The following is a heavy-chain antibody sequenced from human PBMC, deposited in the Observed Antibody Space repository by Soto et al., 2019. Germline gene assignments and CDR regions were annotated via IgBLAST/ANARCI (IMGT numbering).Heavy chain of an antibody. J-gene: IGHJ4*02. Sequence: ASVKVSCKASGYTFTSYYMHWVREAPGQGLEWMGIINPSGGSTSYAQKFQGRVTMTRDTSTSTVYMELSSLRSEDTAVYYCARDSGFGEPPYYWGQGTLVTVSS. CDR3: ARDSGFGEPPYY. CDR2: INPSGGST. V-gene: IGHV1-46*01. D-gene: IGHD3-10*01. CDR1: GYTFTSYY.